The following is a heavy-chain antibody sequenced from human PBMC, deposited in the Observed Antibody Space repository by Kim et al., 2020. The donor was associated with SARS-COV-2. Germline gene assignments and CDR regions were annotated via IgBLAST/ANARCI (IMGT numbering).Heavy chain of an antibody. Sequence: PSFQGQVTISADKSISTASLQWSSLKASDTAMYYCARHSSGWYSDAFDIWGQGTMVTVSS. J-gene: IGHJ3*02. V-gene: IGHV5-51*01. CDR3: ARHSSGWYSDAFDI. D-gene: IGHD6-19*01.